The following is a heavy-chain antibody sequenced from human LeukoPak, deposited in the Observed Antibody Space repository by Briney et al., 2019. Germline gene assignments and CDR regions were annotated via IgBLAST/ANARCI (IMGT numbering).Heavy chain of an antibody. J-gene: IGHJ5*02. D-gene: IGHD6-6*01. CDR1: GGTFSSYA. CDR2: IIPIFGTA. Sequence: ASVKVSCKASGGTFSSYAISWVRQAPGQGLEWMGGIIPIFGTANYAQKFQGRVTITADESTSTAYMELSSLRSEDTAVYYCARRMNAAARPENWFGPWGQGTLVTVSS. V-gene: IGHV1-69*13. CDR3: ARRMNAAARPENWFGP.